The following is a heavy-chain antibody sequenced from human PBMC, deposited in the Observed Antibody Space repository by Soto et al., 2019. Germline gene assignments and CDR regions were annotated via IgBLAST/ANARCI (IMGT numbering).Heavy chain of an antibody. Sequence: QVQLQESGPGLVKPSQTLSLTCIVSGDSISRCGYFWTWIRQHPGKGREWIGYICDSGSAFYNPSLTSRVTMSVDTSKNQFSLNLRSVTAADTDVFCCARGILRPNHYMDVWGKGTAVAVSS. CDR2: ICDSGSA. CDR3: ARGILRPNHYMDV. J-gene: IGHJ6*03. V-gene: IGHV4-31*03. D-gene: IGHD4-17*01. CDR1: GDSISRCGYF.